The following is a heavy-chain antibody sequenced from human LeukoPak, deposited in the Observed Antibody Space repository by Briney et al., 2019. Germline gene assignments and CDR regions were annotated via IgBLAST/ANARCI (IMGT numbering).Heavy chain of an antibody. V-gene: IGHV4-34*01. CDR3: ARGRYGGYFDL. D-gene: IGHD5-12*01. CDR1: GGSFSGYY. Sequence: PSETLSLTCAVYGGSFSGYYWTWMRQSPGEGLEWIGEINHSGNTNYNPSLKSRVTISQDTSKSQFSLKIKYVTAADRAEYYCARGRYGGYFDLWGRGTLVTVSS. CDR2: INHSGNT. J-gene: IGHJ2*01.